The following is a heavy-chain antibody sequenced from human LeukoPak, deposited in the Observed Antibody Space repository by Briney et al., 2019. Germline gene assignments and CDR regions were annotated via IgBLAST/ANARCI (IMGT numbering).Heavy chain of an antibody. Sequence: SETLSLTCTVSGGSISSYYWSWLRQPAGKGLEWIGRIYTSGNTNYNPSLKSRVIMSVDTSKNQFSLKLTSVTAADTAFYYCARGPYNSGWYSFDYWGQGTLVTVSP. D-gene: IGHD6-19*01. CDR2: IYTSGNT. V-gene: IGHV4-4*07. J-gene: IGHJ4*02. CDR1: GGSISSYY. CDR3: ARGPYNSGWYSFDY.